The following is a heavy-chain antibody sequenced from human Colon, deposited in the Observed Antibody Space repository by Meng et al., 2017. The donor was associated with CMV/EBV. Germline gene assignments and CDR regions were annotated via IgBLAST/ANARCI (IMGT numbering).Heavy chain of an antibody. J-gene: IGHJ4*02. CDR1: QFAFSNYW. CDR2: VKQDGSET. Sequence: GGSLRLSCTASQFAFSNYWMSWVRQAPGKGLEWVANVKQDGSETHYEDSVTGRFTISRDNAKNSLYLQMNSLRTEDAAVYYCAKSLVDTAMDLDEWSQETLVTVSS. CDR3: AKSLVDTAMDLDE. D-gene: IGHD5-18*01. V-gene: IGHV3-7*01.